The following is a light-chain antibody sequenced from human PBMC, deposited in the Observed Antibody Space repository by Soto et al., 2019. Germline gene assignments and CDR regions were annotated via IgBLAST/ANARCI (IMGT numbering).Light chain of an antibody. CDR2: EGS. CDR3: CSYAGSKNVV. V-gene: IGLV2-23*01. CDR1: SSDVGSYNL. J-gene: IGLJ2*01. Sequence: QSALTQPASVSGSPGQSITISCTGTSSDVGSYNLVSWYQQHPDKAPKLMIYEGSKRRSGVSNRFSGSKSGNTASLTISGLQAEDEADYYCCSYAGSKNVVFGGGTKLTVL.